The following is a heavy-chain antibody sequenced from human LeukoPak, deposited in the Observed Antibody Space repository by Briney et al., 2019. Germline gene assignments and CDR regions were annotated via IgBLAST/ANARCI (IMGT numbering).Heavy chain of an antibody. J-gene: IGHJ4*02. Sequence: GGSLRLSCAASGFTFSNYAMSWVRQAPGKGLEWVSAISGSGDSSNYADSVKGRFTISRDNSKNTLYLQMNSLRAEDAAVYYCATRGDILTGYPYYFDYWGQGTLVAVSS. V-gene: IGHV3-23*01. CDR2: ISGSGDSS. D-gene: IGHD3-9*01. CDR1: GFTFSNYA. CDR3: ATRGDILTGYPYYFDY.